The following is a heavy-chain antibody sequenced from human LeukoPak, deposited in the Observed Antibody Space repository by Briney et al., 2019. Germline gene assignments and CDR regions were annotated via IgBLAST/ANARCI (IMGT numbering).Heavy chain of an antibody. CDR3: AKAEYYYDSSGGGPFDY. Sequence: PGGSLRLSCAASGFTFSSYVMSWVRQAPGKGLEWVSAISGSGGSTYYADSVKGRFTISRDNSKNTLYLQMNSLRAEDTAVYYCAKAEYYYDSSGGGPFDYWGQGTLVTVSS. J-gene: IGHJ4*02. CDR2: ISGSGGST. D-gene: IGHD3-22*01. V-gene: IGHV3-23*01. CDR1: GFTFSSYV.